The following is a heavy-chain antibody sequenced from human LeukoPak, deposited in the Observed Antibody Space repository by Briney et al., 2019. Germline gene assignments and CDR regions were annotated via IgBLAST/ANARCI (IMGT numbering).Heavy chain of an antibody. CDR1: GFMFDDYS. CDR3: AREGFYFFDF. CDR2: ISWDGGST. Sequence: GGSLRLSCAASGFMFDDYSMHWVRQAPGKGLEWVSLISWDGGSTHYADSVEGRFTISRDNSKNTLYLQMNSLRAEDSAIYYCAREGFYFFDFWGQGTLVTVSS. V-gene: IGHV3-43*01. J-gene: IGHJ4*01.